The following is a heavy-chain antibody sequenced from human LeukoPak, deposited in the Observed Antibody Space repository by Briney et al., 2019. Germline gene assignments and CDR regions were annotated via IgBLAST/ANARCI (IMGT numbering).Heavy chain of an antibody. V-gene: IGHV4-34*01. CDR2: INHSGST. D-gene: IGHD1-26*01. J-gene: IGHJ3*02. CDR3: AREGGFHSPAGI. Sequence: KPSETLSLTCAVYGGSFSGYYWSWIRQPPGKGLEWIGEINHSGSTNYNPSLKSRVTISVDTSKNQFSLKLSSVTAADTAVYYCAREGGFHSPAGIWGQGTMVTVSS. CDR1: GGSFSGYY.